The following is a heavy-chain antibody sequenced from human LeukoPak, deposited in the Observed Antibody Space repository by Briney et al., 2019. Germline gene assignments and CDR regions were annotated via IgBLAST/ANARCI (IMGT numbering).Heavy chain of an antibody. V-gene: IGHV3-30-3*01. CDR1: GFTFSSYA. CDR3: ARSLWGSGSYYNVDYYYYGMDV. J-gene: IGHJ6*02. D-gene: IGHD3-10*01. CDR2: ISYDGSNK. Sequence: GGSLRLSCAASGFTFSSYAMHWVRQAPGKGLECVEVISYDGSNKYYADSVKGRFTISRDNSKNTLYLQMNSLRAEDTAVYYCARSLWGSGSYYNVDYYYYGMDVWGQGTTVTVSS.